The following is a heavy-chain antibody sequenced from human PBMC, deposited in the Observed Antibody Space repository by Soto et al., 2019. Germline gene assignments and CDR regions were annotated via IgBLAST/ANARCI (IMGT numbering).Heavy chain of an antibody. D-gene: IGHD3-22*01. Sequence: GGSLRLSCAASGFTFSGYAMTWVRQAPGKGLEWVSALTDSGGSTYYADSVKGRFTISRDNSKNTLFLQMNSLRDEDTAVYYCAKKSSGNSYFYFDYWGLGALVTVSS. CDR3: AKKSSGNSYFYFDY. V-gene: IGHV3-23*01. J-gene: IGHJ4*02. CDR2: LTDSGGST. CDR1: GFTFSGYA.